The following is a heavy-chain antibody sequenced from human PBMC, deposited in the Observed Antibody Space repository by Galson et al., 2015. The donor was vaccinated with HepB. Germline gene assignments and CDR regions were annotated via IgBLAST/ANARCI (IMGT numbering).Heavy chain of an antibody. CDR2: IYHSGIT. CDR1: GASISSHNW. J-gene: IGHJ5*02. CDR3: ARRWEWDQLPQWFDP. V-gene: IGHV4-4*02. Sequence: LTCVVSGASISSHNWWSWVRQSPGKGLEWIGEIYHSGITNYNSSLENRVTMSIEKSKSQFSLKLRSVTAADTAVYYCARRWEWDQLPQWFDPWGQGILVTVSS. D-gene: IGHD1-26*01.